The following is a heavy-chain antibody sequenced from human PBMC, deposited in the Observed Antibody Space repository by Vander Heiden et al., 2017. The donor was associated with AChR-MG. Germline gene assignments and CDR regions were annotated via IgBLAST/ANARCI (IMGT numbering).Heavy chain of an antibody. V-gene: IGHV3-21*01. CDR1: GFTFSSYS. CDR2: ISSSSSYI. CDR3: ANVPAATFRTYYYYGMDV. J-gene: IGHJ6*02. Sequence: EVQLVESVGGLVKPGGSLRLSCAASGFTFSSYSMNWVRQAPGKGLEWVSSISSSSSYIYYADSVKGRFTISRDNAKNSLYLQMNSLRAEDTAVYYCANVPAATFRTYYYYGMDVWGQGTTVTVSS. D-gene: IGHD2-2*01.